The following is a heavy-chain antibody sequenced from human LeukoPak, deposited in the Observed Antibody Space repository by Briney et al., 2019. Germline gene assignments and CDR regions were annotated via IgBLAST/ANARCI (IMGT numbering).Heavy chain of an antibody. Sequence: GGSPRPSCAASGFTFSDYYMSWIRQAPGKGLEWVSYISSSGSTIYYADSVKGRFTISRGNAKNSLYLQMNGLRAEDTAVYYCARAPSEKGAKGLYFDYWGQGTLVTVSS. CDR1: GFTFSDYY. V-gene: IGHV3-11*04. D-gene: IGHD1-26*01. CDR2: ISSSGSTI. CDR3: ARAPSEKGAKGLYFDY. J-gene: IGHJ4*02.